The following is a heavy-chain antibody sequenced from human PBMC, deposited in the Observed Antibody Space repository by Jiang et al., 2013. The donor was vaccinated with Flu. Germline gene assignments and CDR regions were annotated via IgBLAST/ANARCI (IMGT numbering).Heavy chain of an antibody. J-gene: IGHJ4*02. CDR1: GGSFSGYY. V-gene: IGHV4-34*01. D-gene: IGHD3-22*01. CDR2: INHSGST. Sequence: ETLSLTCAVYGGSFSGYYWSWIRQPPGKGLEWIGEINHSGSTNYNPSLKSRVTISVDTSKNQFSLKLSSVTAADTAVYYCARVGRGPYYYDSSGYYHNYFDYWGQGTLVTVSS. CDR3: ARVGRGPYYYDSSGYYHNYFDY.